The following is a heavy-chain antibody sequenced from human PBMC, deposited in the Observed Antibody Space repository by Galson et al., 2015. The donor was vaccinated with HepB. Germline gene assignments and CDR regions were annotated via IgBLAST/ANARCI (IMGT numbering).Heavy chain of an antibody. V-gene: IGHV3-21*06. D-gene: IGHD6-13*01. Sequence: SLRLSCAASGFTFSSYSMNWVRQAPGKGLEWVSSISSSGTYIYYADSVKGRFTISRDNAKNSLYLQMNSLRAEDTAVYYCAKDGGLYSSSWYSGYYYYMDVWGKGTTVTVSS. CDR3: AKDGGLYSSSWYSGYYYYMDV. CDR1: GFTFSSYS. CDR2: ISSSGTYI. J-gene: IGHJ6*03.